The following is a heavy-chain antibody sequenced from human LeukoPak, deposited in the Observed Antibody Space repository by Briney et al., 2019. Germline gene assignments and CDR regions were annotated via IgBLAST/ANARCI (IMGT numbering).Heavy chain of an antibody. D-gene: IGHD3-10*01. V-gene: IGHV1-46*01. CDR2: INPTDSST. J-gene: IGHJ4*02. Sequence: ASVKVSCKASGYNFTSFYIHWVRQAPGQGLEWMGMINPTDSSTSYAQKFQGRVTLTRDTSTSTVYMELSSVRSEDTAVFYCARDPWGFGYWGQGTLVTVSS. CDR3: ARDPWGFGY. CDR1: GYNFTSFY.